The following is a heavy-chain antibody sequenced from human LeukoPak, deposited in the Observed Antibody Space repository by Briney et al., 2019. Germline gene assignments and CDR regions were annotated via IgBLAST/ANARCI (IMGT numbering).Heavy chain of an antibody. CDR3: ARDLDWILFDY. CDR1: GFTFSTYW. V-gene: IGHV3-74*03. CDR2: IRPEGTTT. D-gene: IGHD3-9*01. J-gene: IGHJ4*02. Sequence: PGGSLRLSCAASGFTFSTYWMHWVRQAPGKGRVWVSRIRPEGTTTAYADSVKGRFTISRDNAKNTLFLQMNSLSAEDTAVYYCARDLDWILFDYWGQGTLVTVSS.